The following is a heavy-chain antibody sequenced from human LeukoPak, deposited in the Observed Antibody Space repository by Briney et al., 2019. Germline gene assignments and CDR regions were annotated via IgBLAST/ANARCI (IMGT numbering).Heavy chain of an antibody. CDR1: GGTFSSYA. Sequence: ASVKVSCKASGGTFSSYAISWVRQAPGRGLEWMGRIIPIFGIANYAQKFQGRVTITADKSTSTACMELSSLRSEDTAVYYCAREEYYYDSSGYYYFDYWGQGTLVTVSS. CDR3: AREEYYYDSSGYYYFDY. V-gene: IGHV1-69*04. J-gene: IGHJ4*02. D-gene: IGHD3-22*01. CDR2: IIPIFGIA.